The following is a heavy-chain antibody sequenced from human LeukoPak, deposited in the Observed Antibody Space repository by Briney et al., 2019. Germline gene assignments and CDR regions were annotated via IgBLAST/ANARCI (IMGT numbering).Heavy chain of an antibody. V-gene: IGHV3-23*01. D-gene: IGHD1-1*01. CDR3: AKANWVSNADAVW. Sequence: GGSLRLSCAASGFSFTNYAMSWVRQAPARGPEWVSSIGGGGETFYADSVKGRFTLSRDDSRNTVYFQLNNLRVEDTAIYYCAKANWVSNADAVWWGQGTQVTVSS. CDR2: IGGGGET. CDR1: GFSFTNYA. J-gene: IGHJ4*02.